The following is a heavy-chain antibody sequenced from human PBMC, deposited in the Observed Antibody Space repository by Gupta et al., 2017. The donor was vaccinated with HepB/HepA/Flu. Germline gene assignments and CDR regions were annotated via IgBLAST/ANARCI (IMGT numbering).Heavy chain of an antibody. CDR3: ALRGEDGAFDI. CDR1: GYTFTGYY. J-gene: IGHJ3*02. V-gene: IGHV1-2*04. D-gene: IGHD3-10*01. CDR2: INPNRGGT. Sequence: QVQLVQSGAEVKKPGASVTVSCKASGYTFTGYYMHWVRQAPGQGLEWMGWINPNRGGTNYSQKFQGWVTMTRDTSISTAYMELGRLRSDDTAVYYLALRGEDGAFDIWGQGTMVTVSS.